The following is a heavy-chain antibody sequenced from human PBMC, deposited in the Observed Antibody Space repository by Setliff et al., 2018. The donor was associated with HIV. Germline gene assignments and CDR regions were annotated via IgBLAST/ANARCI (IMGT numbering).Heavy chain of an antibody. Sequence: GGSLRLSCAAAGFTFSNAWTTWVRQAPGKGLEWVARIRNKKNGGTTYYAAPVEGRFTISRDDSKNTLSLQMNSLKTEDTAIYYCTTDLGSGRFSWNNNWGQGTLVTVSS. V-gene: IGHV3-15*01. CDR1: GFTFSNAW. D-gene: IGHD1-26*01. CDR3: TTDLGSGRFSWNNN. J-gene: IGHJ4*02. CDR2: IRNKKNGGTT.